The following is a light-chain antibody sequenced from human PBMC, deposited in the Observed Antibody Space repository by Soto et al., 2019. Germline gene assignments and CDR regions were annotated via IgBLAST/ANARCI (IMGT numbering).Light chain of an antibody. CDR3: QVCDSSSDHPVV. CDR1: NIGSKS. V-gene: IGLV3-21*04. Sequence: SYVVTQPPSVSVAPGKTATVTCGGDNIGSKSVNWYYQRPGQARVLVMYYDRHRPSGIPERFSGSNSGNTATLTISRVEAGDEADYYCQVCDSSSDHPVVFGGGTKLTVL. CDR2: YDR. J-gene: IGLJ2*01.